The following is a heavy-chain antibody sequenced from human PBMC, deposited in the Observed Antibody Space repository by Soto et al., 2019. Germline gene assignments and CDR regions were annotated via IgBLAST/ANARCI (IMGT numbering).Heavy chain of an antibody. J-gene: IGHJ1*01. CDR3: ARSYCGGDCYPDGNAAYLQH. CDR1: GFNFSSYG. CDR2: IWYDGSNK. V-gene: IGHV3-33*01. D-gene: IGHD2-21*02. Sequence: GGSLRLSCSASGFNFSSYGMHWVRQAPSKGLEWVAVIWYDGSNKYYADSVKGRFTISRDNSKNTLYLQMNSLRAEDTAVYYCARSYCGGDCYPDGNAAYLQHWGQGTLVTVSS.